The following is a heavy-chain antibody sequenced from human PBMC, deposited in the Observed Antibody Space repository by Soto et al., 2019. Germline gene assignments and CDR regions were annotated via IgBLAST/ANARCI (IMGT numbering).Heavy chain of an antibody. J-gene: IGHJ5*02. D-gene: IGHD3-10*01. CDR2: IYHSGST. Sequence: SETLSLTCAVSGGSISSGGYSWSWIRQPPGKGLEWIGYIYHSGSTYYNPSLKSRVTISVDTSKNQFSLKLSSVTAADTAVYYCARDLITMVLGVKPKSSGHWFDPRGQRTPVTVSS. V-gene: IGHV4-30-2*01. CDR1: GGSISSGGYS. CDR3: ARDLITMVLGVKPKSSGHWFDP.